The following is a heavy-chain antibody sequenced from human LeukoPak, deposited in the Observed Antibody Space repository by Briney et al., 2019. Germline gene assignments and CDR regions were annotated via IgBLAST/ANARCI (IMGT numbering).Heavy chain of an antibody. V-gene: IGHV3-21*01. CDR2: ISSSSSYI. Sequence: GGSLRLSCAASGFTFSSYSMNWVRQAPGKGLEWVSSISSSSSYIYYADSVKGRFTISRDNAKNSLYLQMNSLRAEDTAVYYCARVGSSGWDYYYGMDVWGQGTTVTVSS. D-gene: IGHD6-19*01. CDR3: ARVGSSGWDYYYGMDV. J-gene: IGHJ6*02. CDR1: GFTFSSYS.